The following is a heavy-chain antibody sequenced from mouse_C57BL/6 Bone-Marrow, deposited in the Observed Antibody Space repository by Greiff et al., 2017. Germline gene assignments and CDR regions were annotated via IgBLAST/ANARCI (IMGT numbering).Heavy chain of an antibody. CDR2: IHPNSGST. J-gene: IGHJ1*03. Sequence: QVQLQQPGAELVKPGASVKLSCKASGYTFTSYWMHWVKQRPGQGLEWIGMIHPNSGSTNYNEKFKSKATLTVDKSSSTAYMQRSSLTSEDSAVYDCARSYSTVVATDWYCDGGGTGTTVTVSS. V-gene: IGHV1-64*01. D-gene: IGHD1-1*01. CDR3: ARSYSTVVATDWYCDG. CDR1: GYTFTSYW.